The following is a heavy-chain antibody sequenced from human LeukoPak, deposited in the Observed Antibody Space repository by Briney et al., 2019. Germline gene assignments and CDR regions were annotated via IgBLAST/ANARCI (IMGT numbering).Heavy chain of an antibody. CDR3: ARAPRAFAIYDFWSGYFFDI. V-gene: IGHV3-64*01. CDR1: GFTFSSYS. Sequence: GGSLRLSCAASGFTFSSYSMNWVRQAPGKGLEYVSAISSNGGSTYYANSVKGRFTISRDNSKNTLYLQMGSLRAEDMAVYYCARAPRAFAIYDFWSGYFFDIWGQGTMVTVSS. D-gene: IGHD3-3*01. J-gene: IGHJ3*02. CDR2: ISSNGGST.